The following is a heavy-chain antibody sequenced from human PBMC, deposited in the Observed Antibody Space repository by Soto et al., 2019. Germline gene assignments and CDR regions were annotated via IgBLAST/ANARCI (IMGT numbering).Heavy chain of an antibody. CDR1: GFTFGGYG. CDR2: ISWKTEII. V-gene: IGHV3-9*01. D-gene: IGHD3-10*01. CDR3: AKGSYLFDY. J-gene: IGHJ4*02. Sequence: EVQLVESGGGLVQPGRSLRLSCAASGFTFGGYGMHWVRQTPGKGLEWVSGISWKTEIIGYADSVKGRFTISRDNAKKSLQLQMNNLREDDTALYYCAKGSYLFDYWGQGTLVTVSS.